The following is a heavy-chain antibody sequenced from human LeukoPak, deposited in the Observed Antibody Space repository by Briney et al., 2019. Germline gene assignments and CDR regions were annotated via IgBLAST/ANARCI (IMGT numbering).Heavy chain of an antibody. CDR2: TYYMSKWYN. V-gene: IGHV6-1*01. D-gene: IGHD2-8*02. J-gene: IGHJ3*02. CDR1: GDSVSSNRAT. Sequence: SQTLSLTCAISGDSVSSNRATWNCIRQSPSRGLECLGRTYYMSKWYNDYAVSVKSRITINPDTSKNQFSLQRNSVSPDDTAVYFCARDQSWTTGFDIWSQGTVVTVSS. CDR3: ARDQSWTTGFDI.